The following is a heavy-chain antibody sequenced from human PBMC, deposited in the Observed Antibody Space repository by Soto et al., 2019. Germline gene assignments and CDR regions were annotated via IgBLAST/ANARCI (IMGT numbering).Heavy chain of an antibody. CDR2: IYYSGRT. D-gene: IGHD5-18*01. CDR3: ASISGYSYGLPPYFDY. V-gene: IGHV4-61*01. J-gene: IGHJ4*02. Sequence: QVQLQESGPGLVKPSETLSLTCTVSGGSVSSGSYYWSWIRQPPGKGLEWIGYIYYSGRTNDNPSIRSRVTISVDSSKNHFALKLRSVTASDTAVYYFASISGYSYGLPPYFDYWCQGTLVTGSS. CDR1: GGSVSSGSYY.